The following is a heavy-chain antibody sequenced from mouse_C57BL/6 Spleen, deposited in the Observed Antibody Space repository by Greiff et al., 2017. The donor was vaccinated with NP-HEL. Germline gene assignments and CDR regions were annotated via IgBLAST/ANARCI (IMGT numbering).Heavy chain of an antibody. CDR1: GFSLTSYG. CDR3: AKTHYDGYYEGWFAY. J-gene: IGHJ3*01. V-gene: IGHV2-4*01. CDR2: IWSGGST. D-gene: IGHD2-3*01. Sequence: QVQLQQSGPGLVQPSQSLSITCTVSGFSLTSYGVHWVRQPPGKGLEWLGVIWSGGSTDYNAAFISRLSISKDNSKSQVFFKMNSLQADDTAIYYCAKTHYDGYYEGWFAYWGQGTLVTVSA.